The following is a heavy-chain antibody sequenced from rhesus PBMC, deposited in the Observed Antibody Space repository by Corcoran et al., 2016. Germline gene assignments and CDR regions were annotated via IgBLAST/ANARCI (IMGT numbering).Heavy chain of an antibody. V-gene: IGHV4-165*02. CDR3: TTSGRVSDAFDF. CDR1: GGSISGDY. Sequence: QVQLQESGPGLVKPSETLSLICTVSGGSISGDYWNWIRQPPGKGLEWFGYIGGSGWTAYYNPSLKSRVTISTDTSNNQFSLKLSSVTAADTAMYYCTTSGRVSDAFDFWGQGLRVTVSS. CDR2: IGGSGWTA. D-gene: IGHD6-13*01. J-gene: IGHJ3*01.